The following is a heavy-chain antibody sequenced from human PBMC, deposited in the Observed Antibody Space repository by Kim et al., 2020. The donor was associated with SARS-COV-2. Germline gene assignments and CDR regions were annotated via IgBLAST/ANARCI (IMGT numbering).Heavy chain of an antibody. V-gene: IGHV4-34*01. CDR3: ARGRYSGYGFDY. D-gene: IGHD5-12*01. Sequence: TYNPSLKSRVTISVDTSKNQFSLKLSSVTAADTAVYYCARGRYSGYGFDYWGQGTLVTVSS. J-gene: IGHJ4*02.